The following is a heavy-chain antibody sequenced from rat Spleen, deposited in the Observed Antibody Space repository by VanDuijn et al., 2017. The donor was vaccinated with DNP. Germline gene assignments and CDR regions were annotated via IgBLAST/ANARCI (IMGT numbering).Heavy chain of an antibody. V-gene: IGHV5S10*01. CDR3: ATSYYGPNWFAY. J-gene: IGHJ3*01. D-gene: IGHD1-6*01. Sequence: EVQLVESGGDLVQSGRSLKVSCAASGFTFSDYNMAWVRQAPKKGLEWVATITYDGSRTYCRDSVKGRFTISRDNAKSTLYLQMDSLRSEDTATYYCATSYYGPNWFAYWGQGTLVTVSS. CDR2: ITYDGSRT. CDR1: GFTFSDYN.